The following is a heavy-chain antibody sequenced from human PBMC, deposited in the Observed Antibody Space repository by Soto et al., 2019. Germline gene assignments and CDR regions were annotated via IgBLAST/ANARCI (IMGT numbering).Heavy chain of an antibody. CDR3: ARSFTIFGVATPDY. Sequence: TSETLSLTCTVSGGSISSYYWSWIRQPPGKGLEWIGYIYYSGSTNYNPSLKSRVTISVDTSKNQFSLKLSSVTAADTAVYYCARSFTIFGVATPDYWGQGTLVTVSS. V-gene: IGHV4-59*01. J-gene: IGHJ4*02. D-gene: IGHD3-3*01. CDR1: GGSISSYY. CDR2: IYYSGST.